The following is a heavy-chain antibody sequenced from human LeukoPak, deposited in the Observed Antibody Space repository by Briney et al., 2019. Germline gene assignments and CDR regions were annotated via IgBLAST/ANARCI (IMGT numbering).Heavy chain of an antibody. Sequence: TLSPTCALSLVAPTTQGCTTGVRPPPAKGLEWIGEIYHGGDTNYDPSVKSRVTMSVDKSKNHFSLNLRSVTAAHTARYYCVSDSIVYGKRGCVYWGGGILVTVSS. J-gene: IGHJ4*02. D-gene: IGHD3-10*01. V-gene: IGHV4-4*02. CDR2: IYHGGDT. CDR3: VSDSIVYGKRGCVY. CDR1: LVAPTTQGC.